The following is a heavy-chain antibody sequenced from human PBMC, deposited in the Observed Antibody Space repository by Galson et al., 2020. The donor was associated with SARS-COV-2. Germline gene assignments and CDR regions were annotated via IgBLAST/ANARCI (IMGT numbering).Heavy chain of an antibody. Sequence: GGSLRLSCAASGFTFSSYAMHWVRQAPGKGLEWVAVISYDGSTKYYADSVKGRFTISRDNSKNTLYLQMNSLRAEDTAVYYCARDWTHWIAAGDYYFDYWGQGTLVTVSS. CDR1: GFTFSSYA. V-gene: IGHV3-30*04. J-gene: IGHJ4*02. D-gene: IGHD6-13*01. CDR2: ISYDGSTK. CDR3: ARDWTHWIAAGDYYFDY.